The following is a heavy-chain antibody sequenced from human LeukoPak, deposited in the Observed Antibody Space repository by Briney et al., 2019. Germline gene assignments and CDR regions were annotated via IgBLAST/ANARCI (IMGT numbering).Heavy chain of an antibody. Sequence: ASVKVSCKVSGDTVTGFSIHWVRQAPGHGLEWMGGFDPEDGARIFAQKFQGRATMTEDTSTDTAYMDLSSLSSEDTAVYYGATGYIYDYSHYWGQGTLVTVSS. CDR1: GDTVTGFS. D-gene: IGHD3-16*01. J-gene: IGHJ4*02. CDR3: ATGYIYDYSHY. V-gene: IGHV1-24*01. CDR2: FDPEDGAR.